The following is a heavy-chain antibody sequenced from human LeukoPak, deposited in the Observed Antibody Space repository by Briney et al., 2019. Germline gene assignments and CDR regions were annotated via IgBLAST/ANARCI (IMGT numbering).Heavy chain of an antibody. D-gene: IGHD3-10*01. J-gene: IGHJ4*02. CDR3: VKSGSGSYYNPDFDY. V-gene: IGHV3-23*01. CDR2: ISSRGGST. CDR1: GFTFSSYA. Sequence: PGGSLRLSCAASGFTFSSYAVSWVRPTPGKGLEWVSSISSRGGSTHYADSVKGRFTISRGKSKNTPDLQMNSLRAEDTAVYYSVKSGSGSYYNPDFDYWGQGTLVTVSS.